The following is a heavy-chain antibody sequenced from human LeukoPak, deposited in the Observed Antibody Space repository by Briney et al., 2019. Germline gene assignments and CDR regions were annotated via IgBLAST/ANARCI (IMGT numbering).Heavy chain of an antibody. V-gene: IGHV4-59*01. D-gene: IGHD5-12*01. CDR3: ARVGGYSGYDLDY. CDR2: IYYSGST. J-gene: IGHJ4*02. CDR1: GGSISSYY. Sequence: SETLSLTCTVSGGSISSYYWSWIRQPPGKGLEWIGYIYYSGSTNYNPSLKRRVTISVDTSKNQFSLKLSSVTAADTAVYYCARVGGYSGYDLDYWGQGTLVTVSS.